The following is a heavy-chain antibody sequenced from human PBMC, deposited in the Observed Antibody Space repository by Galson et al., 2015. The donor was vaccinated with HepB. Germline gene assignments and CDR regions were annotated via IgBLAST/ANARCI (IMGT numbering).Heavy chain of an antibody. Sequence: SLRLSCADYGFTFRYHAMIWVRQAQRKDLGWVSAFTRGGDHSYSAAAMKGRMSISRDNSQNTLFLQMNSLRADDTAIYFCAKVFPEKTDGWYRQALYYFDSWGQGTRVTVSS. CDR3: AKVFPEKTDGWYRQALYYFDS. D-gene: IGHD6-19*01. CDR1: GFTFRYHA. CDR2: FTRGGDHS. J-gene: IGHJ4*02. V-gene: IGHV3-23*01.